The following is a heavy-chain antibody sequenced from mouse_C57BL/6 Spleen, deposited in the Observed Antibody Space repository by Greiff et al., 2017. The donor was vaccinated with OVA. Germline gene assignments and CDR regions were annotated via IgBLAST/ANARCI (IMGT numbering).Heavy chain of an antibody. CDR3: APTAFYAMDY. D-gene: IGHD1-2*01. CDR2: IHPNSGST. V-gene: IGHV1-64*01. CDR1: GYTFTSYW. J-gene: IGHJ4*01. Sequence: QVQLKQPGAELVKPGASVKLSCKASGYTFTSYWMHWVKQRPGQGLEWIGMIHPNSGSTNYNEKFKSKATLTVDKSSSTAYMQLSSLTSEDSAVYYCAPTAFYAMDYWGQGTSVTVSS.